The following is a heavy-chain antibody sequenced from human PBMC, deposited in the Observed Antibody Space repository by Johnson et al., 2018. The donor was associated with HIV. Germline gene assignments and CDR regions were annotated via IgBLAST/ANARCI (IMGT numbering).Heavy chain of an antibody. D-gene: IGHD1-1*01. V-gene: IGHV3-30*04. Sequence: QVQLVESGGGVVQPGRSLRLSCAASGFTFSSYAMHWVRQAPGKGLEWVAVISYDGSNKYYADSVKGRFTISRDNSKNTLYLQMNSLRAEDTAVYYCARPQGTGDAFASWGQGTTVIVSS. J-gene: IGHJ3*02. CDR3: ARPQGTGDAFAS. CDR1: GFTFSSYA. CDR2: ISYDGSNK.